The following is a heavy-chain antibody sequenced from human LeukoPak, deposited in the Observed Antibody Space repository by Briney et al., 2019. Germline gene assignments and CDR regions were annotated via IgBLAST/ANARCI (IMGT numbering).Heavy chain of an antibody. D-gene: IGHD3-3*01. CDR3: AKDGGITIFGVAPDLDY. CDR1: GFTFSSYA. CDR2: ISGSGGST. J-gene: IGHJ4*02. V-gene: IGHV3-23*01. Sequence: PGGSLRLSCAASGFTFSSYAMSWVRQAPGKGLEWVSAISGSGGSTYYADSVKGRFTISRDNSKNTLYLQMNSLRAEDTAVYYCAKDGGITIFGVAPDLDYWGQGTLVTVSS.